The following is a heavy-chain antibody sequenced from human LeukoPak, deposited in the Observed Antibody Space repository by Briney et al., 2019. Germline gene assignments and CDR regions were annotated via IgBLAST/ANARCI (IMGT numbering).Heavy chain of an antibody. Sequence: GGSLRLSCAASGFTFSSYGMHWVRQAPGKGLEWVAVISYDGSNKYYADSVKGRFTISRDNSKNTLYLQMNSLRAEDTAVYYCARDGGYDFWSGYYQDYWGQGTLVTVSS. D-gene: IGHD3-3*01. V-gene: IGHV3-30*03. J-gene: IGHJ4*02. CDR3: ARDGGYDFWSGYYQDY. CDR2: ISYDGSNK. CDR1: GFTFSSYG.